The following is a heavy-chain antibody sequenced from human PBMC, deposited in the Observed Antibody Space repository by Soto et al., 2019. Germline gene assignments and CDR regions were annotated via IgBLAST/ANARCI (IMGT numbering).Heavy chain of an antibody. D-gene: IGHD2-15*01. Sequence: SETLSLTCTVSGGSISSYYWSWIRHPPGKGLEWIGYIYYSGSTNYNPSLKGRVTISVDTSKDQFSLKLSSVTAADTAVYYCARRGWGSGGTFDYWGQGTLVTVSS. CDR1: GGSISSYY. V-gene: IGHV4-59*08. CDR3: ARRGWGSGGTFDY. CDR2: IYYSGST. J-gene: IGHJ4*02.